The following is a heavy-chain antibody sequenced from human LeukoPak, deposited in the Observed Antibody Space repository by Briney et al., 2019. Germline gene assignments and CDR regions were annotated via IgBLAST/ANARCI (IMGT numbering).Heavy chain of an antibody. CDR2: IYYSGST. CDR1: GGSISSSSDY. D-gene: IGHD1-26*01. CDR3: ARHFLSKVGATCDY. V-gene: IGHV4-39*01. Sequence: PSETLSLTCTVSGGSISSSSDYWGWIRQPPGKGLEWIGSIYYSGSTYYNPSLKSRVTISVDASKNQFSLKLSSVTAADTAVYYCARHFLSKVGATCDYWGQGTLVTVSS. J-gene: IGHJ4*02.